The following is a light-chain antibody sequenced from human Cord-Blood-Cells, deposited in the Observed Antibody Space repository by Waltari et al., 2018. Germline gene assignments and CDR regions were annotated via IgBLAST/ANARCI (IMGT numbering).Light chain of an antibody. Sequence: IQLTQSPSSLSASVGDRVTITCRASQGISSYLAWYQQIPGKAPKLLIYAASTLQSGVPSRFSGSGSGTEFTLTISSLQPEDFATYYCQQLNSYPLTFGGGTKVEIK. V-gene: IGKV1-9*01. CDR3: QQLNSYPLT. CDR2: AAS. CDR1: QGISSY. J-gene: IGKJ4*01.